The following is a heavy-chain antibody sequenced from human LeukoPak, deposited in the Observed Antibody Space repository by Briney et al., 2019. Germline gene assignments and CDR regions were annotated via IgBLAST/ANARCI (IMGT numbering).Heavy chain of an antibody. CDR2: IYISGST. D-gene: IGHD2-15*01. V-gene: IGHV4-4*07. J-gene: IGHJ4*02. CDR1: GASINSHY. CDR3: ARALNPLPGTYYFDY. Sequence: SETLFLTCSVSGASINSHYWTWIRQPAGKGLEWIGRIYISGSTNYSPSLKSRVTMSVDSSKNQFSLNLISVTAADTAVYYCARALNPLPGTYYFDYWGQGTLVTVSS.